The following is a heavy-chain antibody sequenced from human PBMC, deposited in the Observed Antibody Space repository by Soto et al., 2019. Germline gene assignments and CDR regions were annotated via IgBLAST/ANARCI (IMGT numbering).Heavy chain of an antibody. V-gene: IGHV1-3*01. Sequence: QVQLVQSGAEVKKPGASVKVSCKASGYTFTSYAMHWVRQAPGQRLEWMGWINAGNGNTKYSHKFQGRVTNTRDTSASTAYMELSSLRTEDTAVYYCATVAYLDPAGYFDYWGQGTLVTVSS. J-gene: IGHJ4*02. CDR1: GYTFTSYA. D-gene: IGHD2-2*01. CDR3: ATVAYLDPAGYFDY. CDR2: INAGNGNT.